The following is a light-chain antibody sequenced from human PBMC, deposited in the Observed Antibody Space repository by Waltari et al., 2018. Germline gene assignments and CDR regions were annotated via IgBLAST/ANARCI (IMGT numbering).Light chain of an antibody. V-gene: IGLV2-23*02. CDR3: CSYVTGDTWV. CDR1: SSDVGPYTF. CDR2: EIN. Sequence: QSALTQPASVSGSPGQSLPISCTGTSSDVGPYTFVSWYQQHPGKAPKLMIYEINQRPSGISNRFSGSKFGNTAVLTISGLQTDDEADYYCCSYVTGDTWVFGGGTRVAVL. J-gene: IGLJ3*02.